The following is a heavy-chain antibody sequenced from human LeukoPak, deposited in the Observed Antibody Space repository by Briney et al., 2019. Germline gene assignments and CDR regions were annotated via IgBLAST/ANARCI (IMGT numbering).Heavy chain of an antibody. CDR3: AKVDYGDFI. CDR2: ISYDGSNK. D-gene: IGHD4-17*01. CDR1: GFTFSSYG. V-gene: IGHV3-30*18. Sequence: GGSLRLSRVASGFTFSSYGMHWVRQAPGKGLEWVAVISYDGSNKYYADSVKGRFTISRDNSKNTLYLQMNSLRAEDTAVYYCAKVDYGDFIWGQGTMVTVSS. J-gene: IGHJ3*02.